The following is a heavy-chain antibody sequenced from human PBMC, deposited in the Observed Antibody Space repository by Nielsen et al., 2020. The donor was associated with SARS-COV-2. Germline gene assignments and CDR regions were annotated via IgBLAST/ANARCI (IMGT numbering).Heavy chain of an antibody. CDR3: ARVDSTRVFAILHWFDP. D-gene: IGHD2-21*01. J-gene: IGHJ5*02. CDR1: GFTFSSYI. CDR2: INPDGTEK. V-gene: IGHV3-7*03. Sequence: GGSLRLSCAASGFTFSSYIMYWVRQAPGKGLEWVANINPDGTEKNYVDSVKGRFTISRDNAKNSLSLQMSTLRVEDTAAYYCARVDSTRVFAILHWFDPWGQGTLVTVSA.